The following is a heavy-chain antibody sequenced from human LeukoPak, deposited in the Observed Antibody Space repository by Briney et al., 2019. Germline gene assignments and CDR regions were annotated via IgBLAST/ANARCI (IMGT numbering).Heavy chain of an antibody. J-gene: IGHJ6*03. CDR2: INQDGGTT. Sequence: GGSLRLSCTASGFTFSSLWMSWVRQAPGRGPEWVANINQDGGTTYYVASVKGRFTISRDNAKNSLSLQMSSLRAEDTAVYYCTKDRQGPNQYHMDVWGKGTTVTVSS. V-gene: IGHV3-7*01. CDR1: GFTFSSLW. CDR3: TKDRQGPNQYHMDV.